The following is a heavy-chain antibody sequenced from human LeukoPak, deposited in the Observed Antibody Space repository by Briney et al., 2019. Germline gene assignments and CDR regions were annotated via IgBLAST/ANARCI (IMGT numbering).Heavy chain of an antibody. D-gene: IGHD5-18*01. V-gene: IGHV3-23*01. CDR1: GFTFATYA. J-gene: IGHJ5*02. CDR2: FYETGKT. CDR3: ASGGDSS. Sequence: GGSLRLSCAASGFTFATYAMGWVRQAPGKGLEWVSTFYETGKTDHADSVKGRFTISRDTSKNTLYLQMNSLRAEDTAVYYCASGGDSSWGQGTLVTVSS.